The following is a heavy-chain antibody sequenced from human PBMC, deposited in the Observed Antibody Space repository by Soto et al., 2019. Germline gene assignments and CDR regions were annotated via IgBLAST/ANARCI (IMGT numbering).Heavy chain of an antibody. CDR1: GYTFTSYA. D-gene: IGHD3-10*01. V-gene: IGHV1-3*01. J-gene: IGHJ4*02. CDR2: INAGNGNT. Sequence: ASVKVSCKASGYTFTSYAMHWVRQAPGQRLEWMGWINAGNGNTKYSQKFQGRVTITRDTSASTAYMELSSLRSEDTAVYYCARDEWFGELLDYWGQGTLVTVSS. CDR3: ARDEWFGELLDY.